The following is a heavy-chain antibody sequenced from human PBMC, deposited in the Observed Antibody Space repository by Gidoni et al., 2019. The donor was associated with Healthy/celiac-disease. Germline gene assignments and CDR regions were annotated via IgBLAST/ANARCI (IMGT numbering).Heavy chain of an antibody. J-gene: IGHJ6*02. V-gene: IGHV1-2*06. D-gene: IGHD4-17*01. CDR1: GYTFTGYY. CDR2: INPNSGGT. Sequence: QVQLVQSGAEVKKPGASVKVSCKASGYTFTGYYMHWVRQAPGQGLEWMGRINPNSGGTNYAQKCQGRVTMTRDTSISTAYMELSRLRSDDTAVYYCASVRARYGDYDVWGQGTTVTVSS. CDR3: ASVRARYGDYDV.